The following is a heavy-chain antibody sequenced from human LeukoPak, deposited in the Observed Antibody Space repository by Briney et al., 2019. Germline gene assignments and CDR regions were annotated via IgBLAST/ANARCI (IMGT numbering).Heavy chain of an antibody. CDR3: ARESEQQLAGGGDFDI. D-gene: IGHD6-13*01. V-gene: IGHV3-11*01. CDR1: GFTFSDYY. Sequence: KSGGSLRLSCAASGFTFSDYYMSWIRQAPGKGLEWVSYISSSGSTIYYADPVKGRFTISRDNAKNSLYLQMNSLRAEDTAVYYCARESEQQLAGGGDFDIWGQGTMVTVSS. J-gene: IGHJ3*02. CDR2: ISSSGSTI.